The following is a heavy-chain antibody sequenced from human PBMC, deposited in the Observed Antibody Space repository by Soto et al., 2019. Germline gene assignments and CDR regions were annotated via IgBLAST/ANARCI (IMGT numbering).Heavy chain of an antibody. V-gene: IGHV4-34*01. D-gene: IGHD2-15*01. Sequence: SETLSLTCAVYGGSFSGYYWSWIRQPPGKGLEWIGEINHSGSTNYNPSLKSRVTISVDTSKNQFSLKLSSVTAADTAVYYCAKVGKPVVAAILKNYYYYYYMDVWGKGTTVTVSS. J-gene: IGHJ6*03. CDR2: INHSGST. CDR3: AKVGKPVVAAILKNYYYYYYMDV. CDR1: GGSFSGYY.